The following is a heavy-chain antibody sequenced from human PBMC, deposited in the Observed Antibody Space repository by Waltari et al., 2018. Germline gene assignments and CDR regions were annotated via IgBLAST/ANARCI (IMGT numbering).Heavy chain of an antibody. CDR2: INHSGNT. V-gene: IGHV4-34*01. D-gene: IGHD1-26*01. J-gene: IGHJ4*02. Sequence: QVQLQQWGAGLLKPSETLSLTCAVYGGPFSGYSWCWIRQPPGKGLEWIGEINHSGNTNYNPSLKSRVTISGDTSKNQFSLHLSSVTAADTAVYFCARGKYQYGGNYFMFWDQGALVTVSS. CDR3: ARGKYQYGGNYFMF. CDR1: GGPFSGYS.